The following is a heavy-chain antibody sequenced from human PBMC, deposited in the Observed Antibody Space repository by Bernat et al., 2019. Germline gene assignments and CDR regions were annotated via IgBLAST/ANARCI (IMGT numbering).Heavy chain of an antibody. V-gene: IGHV3-43*02. CDR1: GFTFDDYA. Sequence: EVQLVESGGGVVQPGGSLRLSCAASGFTFDDYAMHWVRQAPGKGLEWVSLISGDGGSTYYADSVKGRFTISRDNSKNSPYLQMNSLRTEDTALYYCASFTVTTGNFDYWGQGTLVTVSS. CDR3: ASFTVTTGNFDY. J-gene: IGHJ4*02. D-gene: IGHD4-17*01. CDR2: ISGDGGST.